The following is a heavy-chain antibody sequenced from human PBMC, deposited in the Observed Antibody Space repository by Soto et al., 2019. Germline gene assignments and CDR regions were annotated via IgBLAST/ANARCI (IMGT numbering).Heavy chain of an antibody. V-gene: IGHV3-9*01. D-gene: IGHD4-17*01. CDR3: AKDGWGLTTARHYDYYYVDV. CDR2: ISWNSGSI. CDR1: GFTFDDYA. Sequence: GGSLRLSCAASGFTFDDYAMHWVRQAPGKGLEWVSGISWNSGSIGYADSVKGRFTIYRDNAKNSLYLQMNSLRAEDTAMDYCAKDGWGLTTARHYDYYYVDVWGKGTTVTVSS. J-gene: IGHJ6*03.